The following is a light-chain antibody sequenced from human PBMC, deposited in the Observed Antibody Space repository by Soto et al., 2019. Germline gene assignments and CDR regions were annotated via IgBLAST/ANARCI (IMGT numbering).Light chain of an antibody. V-gene: IGLV2-14*03. Sequence: QSALTQPASGSGSPGQSITISCTGTSSDVGRYKLVSWYQQHPGKAPKLMIYDVTNRPSGVSNRFSGSKSGNTASLTISGLQAEYEADYYCSSYTSSSTLIFGGGTKLTV. CDR1: SSDVGRYKL. CDR3: SSYTSSSTLI. J-gene: IGLJ2*01. CDR2: DVT.